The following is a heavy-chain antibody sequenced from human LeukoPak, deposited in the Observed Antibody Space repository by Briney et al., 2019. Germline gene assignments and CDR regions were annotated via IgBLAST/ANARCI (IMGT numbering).Heavy chain of an antibody. Sequence: SEPLSLTCTVSTGPISSYYCSWTPQPTGKALVDIGRIYSSGSTNYSPSLKSRVTMSVDMSKNQFSLKLTSVTAADRAVYYCARGDIIRGDYNWFDPWGQGILVTVSS. CDR1: TGPISSYY. J-gene: IGHJ5*02. CDR3: ARGDIIRGDYNWFDP. CDR2: IYSSGST. D-gene: IGHD3-10*01. V-gene: IGHV4-4*07.